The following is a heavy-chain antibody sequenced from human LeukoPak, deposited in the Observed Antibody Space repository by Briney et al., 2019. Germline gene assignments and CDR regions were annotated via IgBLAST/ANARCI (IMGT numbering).Heavy chain of an antibody. J-gene: IGHJ4*02. CDR3: ASTYSSSWYLIRPPSYFDY. D-gene: IGHD6-13*01. CDR2: IYYSGST. V-gene: IGHV4-59*01. Sequence: SETLSLTCTVSGGSISSYYWSWIRQPPGKGLEWIGYIYYSGSTNYNPSLKSRVTISVDTSKNQFSLKLSSVTAADTAVYYCASTYSSSWYLIRPPSYFDYWGQGTLVTVSS. CDR1: GGSISSYY.